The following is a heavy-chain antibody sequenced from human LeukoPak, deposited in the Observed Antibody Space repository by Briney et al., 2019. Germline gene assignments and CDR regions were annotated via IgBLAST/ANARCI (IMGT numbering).Heavy chain of an antibody. CDR1: GFTFSSYS. Sequence: GGSLRLSCAASGFTFSSYSMNWVRQAPGKGLEWVSSISSSSSYIYYADSVKGRFTISRDNAKISLYLQMNSLRAEDTAVYYCASSTTRYCSSTSCYIHFDYWGQGTLVTVSS. V-gene: IGHV3-21*01. D-gene: IGHD2-2*02. CDR3: ASSTTRYCSSTSCYIHFDY. CDR2: ISSSSSYI. J-gene: IGHJ4*02.